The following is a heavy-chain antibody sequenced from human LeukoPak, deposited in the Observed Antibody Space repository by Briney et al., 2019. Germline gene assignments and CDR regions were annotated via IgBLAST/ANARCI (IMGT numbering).Heavy chain of an antibody. J-gene: IGHJ4*02. CDR3: ARLIHDGTSNGPYYFDS. V-gene: IGHV4-39*01. Sequence: PSETLSLTCTVSGGSISSSGFYWGWIRQPPGKGLEWIGSIFYSGTTYYNPSLKSRVTTSVDTSTNQFSLRLNSVTAADTAVYYCARLIHDGTSNGPYYFDSWGQGTLVTVSS. D-gene: IGHD4-23*01. CDR2: IFYSGTT. CDR1: GGSISSSGFY.